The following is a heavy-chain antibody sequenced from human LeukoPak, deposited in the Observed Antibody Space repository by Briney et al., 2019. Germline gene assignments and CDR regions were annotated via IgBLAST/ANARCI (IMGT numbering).Heavy chain of an antibody. V-gene: IGHV4-39*07. CDR2: IYYSGST. D-gene: IGHD6-13*01. J-gene: IGHJ3*02. Sequence: SETLSLTCTVSGGSISSYYWGWIRQPPGKGLEWIGSIYYSGSTYYNPSLKSRVTISVDTSKNQFSLKLSSVTAADTAVYYCAREGIAAAGEEAFDIWGQGTMVTVSS. CDR1: GGSISSYY. CDR3: AREGIAAAGEEAFDI.